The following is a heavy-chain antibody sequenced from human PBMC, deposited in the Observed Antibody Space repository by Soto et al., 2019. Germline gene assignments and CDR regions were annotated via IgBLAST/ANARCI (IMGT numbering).Heavy chain of an antibody. Sequence: GGSLRLSCAASGFTFSSYWMSWVRQAPGKGLEWVANIKQDGSEKYYVDSVKGRFTISRDNAKNSLYLQMNSLRAEDTAVYYCARGDYIWGSYRLYYFDYWGQGTLVTVSS. J-gene: IGHJ4*02. CDR2: IKQDGSEK. V-gene: IGHV3-7*01. D-gene: IGHD3-16*02. CDR1: GFTFSSYW. CDR3: ARGDYIWGSYRLYYFDY.